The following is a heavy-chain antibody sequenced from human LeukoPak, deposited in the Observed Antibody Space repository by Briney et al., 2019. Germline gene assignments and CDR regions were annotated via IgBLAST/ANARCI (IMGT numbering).Heavy chain of an antibody. J-gene: IGHJ4*02. D-gene: IGHD2/OR15-2a*01. CDR1: GGSISSSSYC. CDR3: ARGIFRGLDYFDY. CDR2: ICYSGST. Sequence: SETLSLTCTVSGGSISSSSYCWGWIRQPPGKGLEWIGSICYSGSTFYNSSLKSRVTLSVDTSKNQFSLKLSSVTAADTAVYYCARGIFRGLDYFDYWGQGTLATISS. V-gene: IGHV4-39*01.